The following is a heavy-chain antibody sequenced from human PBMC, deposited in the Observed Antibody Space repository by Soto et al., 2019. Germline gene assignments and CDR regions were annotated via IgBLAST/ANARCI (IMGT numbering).Heavy chain of an antibody. CDR2: IRSKAYGGTT. J-gene: IGHJ3*02. Sequence: GGSLRLSCTASGFTFGDYAMSWFRQAPGKGLEWVGFIRSKAYGGTTEYAASVKGRFTISRDDSKSIAYLQMNSLKTEDTAVYYCTRLVDRYCSSTSCTKYAFDIWGQGTMVTVSS. CDR3: TRLVDRYCSSTSCTKYAFDI. V-gene: IGHV3-49*03. D-gene: IGHD2-2*01. CDR1: GFTFGDYA.